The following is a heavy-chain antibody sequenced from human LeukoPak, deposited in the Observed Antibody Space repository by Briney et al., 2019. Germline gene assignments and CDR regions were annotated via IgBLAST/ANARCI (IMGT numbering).Heavy chain of an antibody. V-gene: IGHV1-69*05. J-gene: IGHJ3*02. D-gene: IGHD3-3*01. Sequence: SVKVSCKASGGTFSSYALSWVRQAPGQGLEWMGGIIPIFGTANYAQKFQGRVTITTDESTSTAYMELSSLRSEDTAVYYCASRFPAAGAFDIWGQGTMVTVSS. CDR1: GGTFSSYA. CDR3: ASRFPAAGAFDI. CDR2: IIPIFGTA.